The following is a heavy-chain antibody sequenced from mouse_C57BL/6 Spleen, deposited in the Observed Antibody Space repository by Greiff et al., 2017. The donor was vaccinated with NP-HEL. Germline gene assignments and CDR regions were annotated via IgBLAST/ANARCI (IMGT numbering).Heavy chain of an antibody. V-gene: IGHV5-17*01. Sequence: EVMLVESGGGLVKPGGSLKLSCAASGFTFSDYGMHWVRQAPEKGLEWVAYISSGSSTIYYADTVKGRFTISRDNAKNTLFLQMTSLRSEDTAMYYCARGRNYGGFAYWGQGTLVTVSA. CDR1: GFTFSDYG. CDR2: ISSGSSTI. D-gene: IGHD1-1*01. CDR3: ARGRNYGGFAY. J-gene: IGHJ3*01.